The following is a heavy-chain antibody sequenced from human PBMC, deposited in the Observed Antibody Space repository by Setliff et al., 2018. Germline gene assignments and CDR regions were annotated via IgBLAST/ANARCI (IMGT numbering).Heavy chain of an antibody. D-gene: IGHD3-22*01. CDR2: IKGDGSEK. Sequence: GGSLRLSCSASGFTFSVYAMSWVRQAPGKGLEWVANIKGDGSEKFYLDSVKGRFTISRDNAKNSLYLQMNSLRAEDTAVYYCARDRISRYYDSGAHAFDIWGQGTMVTVSS. J-gene: IGHJ3*02. V-gene: IGHV3-7*03. CDR3: ARDRISRYYDSGAHAFDI. CDR1: GFTFSVYA.